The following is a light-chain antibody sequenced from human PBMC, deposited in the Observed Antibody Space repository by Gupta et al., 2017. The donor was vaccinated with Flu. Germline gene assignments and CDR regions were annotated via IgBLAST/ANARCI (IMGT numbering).Light chain of an antibody. CDR1: SSDVGGYNY. J-gene: IGLJ3*02. CDR3: SSDTSSSTRV. V-gene: IGLV2-14*01. CDR2: EVS. Sequence: SITISCTGTSSDVGGYNYVSWYQQHPGKATKLMIYEVSNRPSGVANRFSGSKSGNTASLTXSXLQAEDXADYYCSSDTSSSTRVFGGGTKLTVL.